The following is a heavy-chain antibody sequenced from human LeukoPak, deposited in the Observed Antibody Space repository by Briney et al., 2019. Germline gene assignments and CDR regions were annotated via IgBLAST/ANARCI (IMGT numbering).Heavy chain of an antibody. CDR1: GFTFSSYA. CDR3: AKEVVPAARYYYYGMDV. CDR2: ISGSGGST. J-gene: IGHJ6*02. V-gene: IGHV3-23*01. Sequence: GGSLRLSCAASGFTFSSYAMNWVRQAPGKGLEWVSGISGSGGSTYSADSVKGRFTISRDNSKNTLYLQMNSLRAEDTAVYYCAKEVVPAARYYYYGMDVWGQGTTVTVSS. D-gene: IGHD2-2*01.